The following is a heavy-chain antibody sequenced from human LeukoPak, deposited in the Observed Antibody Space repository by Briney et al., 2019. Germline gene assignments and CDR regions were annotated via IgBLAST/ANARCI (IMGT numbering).Heavy chain of an antibody. J-gene: IGHJ4*02. CDR3: ARERGYSYGYGFDY. Sequence: GRSLRLSCAASGFTFSSYGMHWVRQAPGKGLEWVAVIWYDGSNKYYADSVKGRFTISRDNSKNTLYLQMNSLRAEDTAVYYCARERGYSYGYGFDYWGQGTLVTVSS. CDR2: IWYDGSNK. V-gene: IGHV3-33*01. CDR1: GFTFSSYG. D-gene: IGHD5-18*01.